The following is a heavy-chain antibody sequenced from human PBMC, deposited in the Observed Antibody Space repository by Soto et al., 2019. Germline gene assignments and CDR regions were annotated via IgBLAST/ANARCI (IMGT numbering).Heavy chain of an antibody. CDR1: GFTFSSYG. Sequence: PGGSLRLCCAASGFTFSSYGMHWVRQAPGKGLEWVAVISYDGSNKYYTDSVKGRFTISRDNSKNTLYLQMNSLRAEDTAVYYCAKDRYSSGWYTFDYWGQGTLVTVSS. CDR3: AKDRYSSGWYTFDY. D-gene: IGHD6-19*01. CDR2: ISYDGSNK. V-gene: IGHV3-30*18. J-gene: IGHJ4*02.